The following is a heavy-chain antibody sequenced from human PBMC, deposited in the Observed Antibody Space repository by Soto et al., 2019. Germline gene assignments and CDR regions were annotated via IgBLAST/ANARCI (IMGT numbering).Heavy chain of an antibody. CDR2: IYHSGDT. J-gene: IGHJ4*02. V-gene: IGHV4-4*02. CDR3: ARRGLYGGVPGYFDF. D-gene: IGHD2-8*01. CDR1: GDSVGSSYW. Sequence: PSETLSLTCAVSGDSVGSSYWWTWVRQPPGKGLEWIGEIYHSGDTNYNASLKSRVTISVETSNNQFSLKLSSVNAADTAVYYCARRGLYGGVPGYFDFWGQGTLVTVSS.